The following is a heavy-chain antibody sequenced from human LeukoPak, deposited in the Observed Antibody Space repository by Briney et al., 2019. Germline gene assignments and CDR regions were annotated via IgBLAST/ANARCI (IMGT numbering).Heavy chain of an antibody. D-gene: IGHD1-26*01. CDR1: GFTFSSYE. CDR3: AAAGPTGSYAFFNS. V-gene: IGHV3-30*03. Sequence: QPGGSLRLSCAASGFTFSSYEMNWVRQAPGKGLEWVAVISFDGSNKYYADSVKGRITISRDNSKNTLYLQMNSLRAEDTAVYYCAAAGPTGSYAFFNSWGQGTLVTVTS. CDR2: ISFDGSNK. J-gene: IGHJ5*01.